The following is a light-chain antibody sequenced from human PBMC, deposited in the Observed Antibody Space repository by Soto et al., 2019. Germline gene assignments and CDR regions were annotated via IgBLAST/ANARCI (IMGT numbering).Light chain of an antibody. CDR1: SSNIGSNY. CDR2: RNN. CDR3: AAWDDSLSGWV. V-gene: IGLV1-47*01. Sequence: QSVLTQPPSASGTPGQRVTISCSGSSSNIGSNYVYWYQQLPGTAPKLIIYRNNQRPSGVPDRFSGSKSGTSASLAISGRRSEDEADYYCAAWDDSLSGWVFGGGTKLTVL. J-gene: IGLJ3*02.